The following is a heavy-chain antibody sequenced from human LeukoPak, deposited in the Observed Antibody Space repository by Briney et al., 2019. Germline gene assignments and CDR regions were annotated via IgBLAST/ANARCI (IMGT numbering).Heavy chain of an antibody. V-gene: IGHV3-21*01. CDR3: ARDGDGTSCSGFDP. Sequence: GGSLRLSCAASGFTFSSYSVNWVRQAPGKGLEWVSSISSSSSYIYYADSVKGRFTISRDNAKNSLYLQMNSLRAEDTAVYYCARDGDGTSCSGFDPWGQGTLVTVSS. CDR2: ISSSSSYI. CDR1: GFTFSSYS. D-gene: IGHD2-2*01. J-gene: IGHJ5*02.